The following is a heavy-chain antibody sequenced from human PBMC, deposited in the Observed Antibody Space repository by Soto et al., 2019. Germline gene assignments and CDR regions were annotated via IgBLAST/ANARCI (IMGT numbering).Heavy chain of an antibody. CDR2: INHSGST. V-gene: IGHV4-34*01. CDR1: GGSFSGYY. Sequence: QVQLQQWGAGLLKPSETLSLTCAVYGGSFSGYYWSWIRQPPGKGLEWIGEINHSGSTNYNPSLKSRVTISVDTSKNQFSLKLSSVTAADTAVYYCARDGDYGDYYFDYWGQGTLVTVSS. J-gene: IGHJ4*02. CDR3: ARDGDYGDYYFDY. D-gene: IGHD4-17*01.